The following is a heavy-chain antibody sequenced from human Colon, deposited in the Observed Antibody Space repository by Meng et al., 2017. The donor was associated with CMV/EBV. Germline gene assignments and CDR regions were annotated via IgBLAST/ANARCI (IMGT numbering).Heavy chain of an antibody. D-gene: IGHD3-9*01. CDR2: ISGNGDST. CDR3: ARTPDLGEYNKSSQISCSRIDY. J-gene: IGHJ4*02. V-gene: IGHV3-23*01. Sequence: GESLKISCAASGFTFGSYAVSWVRQAPGRGLEWVSTISGNGDSTYYADSVKGRFIVSRVNSENTLFLQMNSLRAEDTAVYYCARTPDLGEYNKSSQISCSRIDYWGQGTLVTVSS. CDR1: GFTFGSYA.